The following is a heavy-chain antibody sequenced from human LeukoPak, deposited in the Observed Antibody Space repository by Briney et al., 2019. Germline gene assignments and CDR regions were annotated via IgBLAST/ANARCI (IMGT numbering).Heavy chain of an antibody. CDR1: GGSISSYY. CDR2: IYYSGST. Sequence: SETLSLTCTVSGGSISSYYWSWIRQPPGKGLEWIGYIYYSGSTNYNPSLKSRVTISVDTSKNQFSLKLSSVTAADTAVYYCARGTYSGSYSAPDYWGQGTLVTVSS. J-gene: IGHJ4*02. CDR3: ARGTYSGSYSAPDY. V-gene: IGHV4-59*01. D-gene: IGHD1-26*01.